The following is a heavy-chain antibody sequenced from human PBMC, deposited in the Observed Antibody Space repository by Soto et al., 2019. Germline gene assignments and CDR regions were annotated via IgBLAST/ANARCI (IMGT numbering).Heavy chain of an antibody. Sequence: PSETLSLTCTVSGGSISSGGYYWSWIRQHPGKGLEWIGYIYYSGSTYYNPSLKSRVTISVDTSKNKFSLKQSSVTAADTAVYYCARGGRYCISTSCYAFDYWGQGTLVTVSS. CDR2: IYYSGST. V-gene: IGHV4-31*03. J-gene: IGHJ4*02. CDR3: ARGGRYCISTSCYAFDY. D-gene: IGHD2-2*01. CDR1: GGSISSGGYY.